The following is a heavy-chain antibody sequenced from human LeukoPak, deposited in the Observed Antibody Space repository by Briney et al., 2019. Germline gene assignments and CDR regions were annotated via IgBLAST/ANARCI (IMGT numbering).Heavy chain of an antibody. CDR3: ARGRGQLSLGCSGGSCYSNWFDP. J-gene: IGHJ5*02. V-gene: IGHV4-34*01. Sequence: PSETLSLTCAVYGGSFSGYYWSWIRQPPGKGLEWIGEINHSGSTDYNPSLKSRVTISVDTSKNQFSLKLSSVTAADTAVYYCARGRGQLSLGCSGGSCYSNWFDPWGQGTLVTVSS. CDR1: GGSFSGYY. D-gene: IGHD2-15*01. CDR2: INHSGST.